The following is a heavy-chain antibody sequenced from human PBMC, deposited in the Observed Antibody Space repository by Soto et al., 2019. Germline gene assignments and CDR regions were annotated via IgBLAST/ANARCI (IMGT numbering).Heavy chain of an antibody. J-gene: IGHJ4*02. Sequence: SETLCLTCTVSGDSVSSDNYYWTWIRQPPGKGLEWIGYIYSSGSTTYNPSLKSRVTISVDTSRNQFSLELTSVTAADTAIYYCARDIRGYSRVFAYWGQGTLLTGS. CDR3: ARDIRGYSRVFAY. D-gene: IGHD5-18*01. CDR2: IYSSGST. V-gene: IGHV4-61*01. CDR1: GDSVSSDNYY.